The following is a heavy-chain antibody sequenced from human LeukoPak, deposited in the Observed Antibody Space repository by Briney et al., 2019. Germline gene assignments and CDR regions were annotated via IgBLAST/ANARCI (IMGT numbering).Heavy chain of an antibody. CDR2: MNPNSGNT. Sequence: ASVKVSCKTSGYTFTSYDINWVRQATGQGLEWMGWMNPNSGNTGYAQKFQGRVTITRNTSITTAYMELSSLRPEDTAVYYCARGPKWSGSYYYFDYWGQGTLVTVSS. V-gene: IGHV1-8*01. CDR1: GYTFTSYD. CDR3: ARGPKWSGSYYYFDY. D-gene: IGHD1-26*01. J-gene: IGHJ4*02.